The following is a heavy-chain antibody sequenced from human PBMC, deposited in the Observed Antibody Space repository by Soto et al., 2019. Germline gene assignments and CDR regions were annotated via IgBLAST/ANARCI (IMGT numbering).Heavy chain of an antibody. V-gene: IGHV3-72*01. CDR3: ARDTGGRYDF. CDR2: TRNKANSYAA. CDR1: GFRCRDYY. Sequence: EVQLVESAGGLVQPRGSLRLSCAASGFRCRDYYMDWVRQLPGMGLEWVGRTRNKANSYAAEYAPSVRGRFTISRHDSEDSMFLQLNSLKTEDTAVYYCARDTGGRYDFWGQGALVTVSS. J-gene: IGHJ4*02. D-gene: IGHD3-16*01.